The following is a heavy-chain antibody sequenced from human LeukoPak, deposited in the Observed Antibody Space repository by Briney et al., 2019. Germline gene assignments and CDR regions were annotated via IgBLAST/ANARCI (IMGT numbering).Heavy chain of an antibody. CDR3: AKGPR. CDR1: GFTFSNYW. CDR2: IKEDGSEK. Sequence: GGSLRLSCAATGFTFSNYWMSWVRQAPGKGLEWAANIKEDGSEKHYVDSVKGRFTISRDNANNSLYLQMDSLRAEDTAVYYCAKGPRGGQGTLVTVSS. J-gene: IGHJ4*02. V-gene: IGHV3-7*01.